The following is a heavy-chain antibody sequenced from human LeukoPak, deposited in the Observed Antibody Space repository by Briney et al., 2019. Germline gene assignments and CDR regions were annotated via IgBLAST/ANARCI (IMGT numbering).Heavy chain of an antibody. Sequence: EASVKVSCKASGYTFTGYYTHWVRQAPGQGLEWMGWINPNSGGTNYAQKFQGRVTMTRDTSISTAYMELSRLRSDDTAVYYCARQFYDFWSGYYTRGFDYWGQGTLVTVSS. V-gene: IGHV1-2*02. CDR3: ARQFYDFWSGYYTRGFDY. D-gene: IGHD3-3*01. CDR2: INPNSGGT. J-gene: IGHJ4*02. CDR1: GYTFTGYY.